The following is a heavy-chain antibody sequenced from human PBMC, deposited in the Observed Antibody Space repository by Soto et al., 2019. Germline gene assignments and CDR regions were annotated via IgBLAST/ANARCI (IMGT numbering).Heavy chain of an antibody. CDR1: GFTFSGSA. CDR2: VRTKSNNYAT. V-gene: IGHV3-73*02. Sequence: EVQLVESGGGLVQPGGSLILSCAASGFTFSGSAMHWVRQASGKGLEWVGRVRTKSNNYATTYAASVKGRFTISRDDSTNTAYLQMNSLKAEDTAVYYCTRPTDQWLVQSGKDIWGQGTTVTVSS. CDR3: TRPTDQWLVQSGKDI. J-gene: IGHJ6*02. D-gene: IGHD6-19*01.